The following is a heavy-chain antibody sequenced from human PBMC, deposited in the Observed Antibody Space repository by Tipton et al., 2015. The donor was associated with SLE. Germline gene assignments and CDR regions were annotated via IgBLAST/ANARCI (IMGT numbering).Heavy chain of an antibody. CDR3: ARVLGVVKSYYMDV. V-gene: IGHV4-34*12. D-gene: IGHD3-3*01. J-gene: IGHJ6*03. CDR1: GDSLSGQY. CDR2: VFRGGST. Sequence: TLSLTCSVYGDSLSGQYWSWIRQPPGKGLEWIGEVFRGGSTNYSPSLESRVTIIVDMSKNQFSLRLISVTAADTAVYYCARVLGVVKSYYMDVWGKGTTVTVSS.